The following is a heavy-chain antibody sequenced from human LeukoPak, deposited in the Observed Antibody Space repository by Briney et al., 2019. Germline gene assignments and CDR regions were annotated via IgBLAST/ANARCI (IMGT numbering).Heavy chain of an antibody. D-gene: IGHD3-22*01. CDR1: GYSFTSYW. J-gene: IGHJ5*02. CDR2: IYPVDSDT. Sequence: GESLKISCKGSGYSFTSYWIGWVRQMPGKGLEWMGIIYPVDSDTRYSPSFQCQVTISAAKSIPTAYLLWNSPKSSDTTMHYCARHGVRYDSCGYYFGTGNCFDPWGQGTLVTVSS. V-gene: IGHV5-51*01. CDR3: ARHGVRYDSCGYYFGTGNCFDP.